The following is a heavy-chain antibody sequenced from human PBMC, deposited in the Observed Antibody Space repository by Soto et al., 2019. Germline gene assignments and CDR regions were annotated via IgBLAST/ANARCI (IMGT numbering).Heavy chain of an antibody. Sequence: GGSLRLSCAASGFTFSSYAMHWVRQAPGKGLEWVAVISYDGSNKYYADSVKGRFTISRDNSKNTLYLQMNSLRAEDTAVYYCAREAVLMVYAKGRFDYWGQGTLVTVSS. D-gene: IGHD2-8*01. CDR2: ISYDGSNK. CDR3: AREAVLMVYAKGRFDY. CDR1: GFTFSSYA. J-gene: IGHJ4*02. V-gene: IGHV3-30-3*01.